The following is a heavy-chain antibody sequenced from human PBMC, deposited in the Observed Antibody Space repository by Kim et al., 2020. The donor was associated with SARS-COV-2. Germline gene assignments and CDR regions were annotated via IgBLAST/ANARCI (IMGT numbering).Heavy chain of an antibody. CDR2: INHSGST. Sequence: SETLSLTCAVYGGSFSGYYWSWIRQPPGKGLEWIGEINHSGSTNYNPSLKSRVTISVDTSKNQFSLKLSSVTAADTAVYYCAREWGYSFGLGYWGQGTLATVSS. J-gene: IGHJ4*02. CDR3: AREWGYSFGLGY. V-gene: IGHV4-34*01. CDR1: GGSFSGYY. D-gene: IGHD5-18*01.